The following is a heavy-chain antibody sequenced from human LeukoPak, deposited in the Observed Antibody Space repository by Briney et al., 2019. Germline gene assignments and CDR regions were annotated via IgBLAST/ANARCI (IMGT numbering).Heavy chain of an antibody. Sequence: GGSLRLSCAASGFTFSSYAMSWVRQAPGKGLEWVSRINDDETSTTYAESVKGRFTISRDNAKNTLFRQMNSLRAEDTAVYYCATTGSGSYYDYWGQGTLVTVSS. CDR3: ATTGSGSYYDY. CDR2: INDDETST. CDR1: GFTFSSYA. V-gene: IGHV3-74*01. D-gene: IGHD1-26*01. J-gene: IGHJ4*02.